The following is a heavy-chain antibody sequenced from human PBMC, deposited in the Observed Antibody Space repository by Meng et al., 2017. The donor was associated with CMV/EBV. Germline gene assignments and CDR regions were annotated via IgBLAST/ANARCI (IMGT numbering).Heavy chain of an antibody. Sequence: SVKVSCKASGGTFSSYAISWVRQAPGQGPEWMGGIIPILGIANYAQKFQGRVTITADKSTSTAYMELSSLRSEDTAVYYCAADYCGGDCYAGTKFDYWGQGTLVTVSS. CDR1: GGTFSSYA. J-gene: IGHJ4*02. CDR2: IIPILGIA. V-gene: IGHV1-69*10. D-gene: IGHD2-21*01. CDR3: AADYCGGDCYAGTKFDY.